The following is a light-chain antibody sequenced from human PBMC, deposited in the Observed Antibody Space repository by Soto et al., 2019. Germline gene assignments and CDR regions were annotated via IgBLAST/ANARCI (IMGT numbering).Light chain of an antibody. J-gene: IGKJ4*01. CDR1: QGISSY. CDR2: AAS. CDR3: QQYSTYPLT. V-gene: IGKV1-8*01. Sequence: AIRMTQSPSSLPASTGDRVTITCRASQGISSYLAWYQQKPGKAPKLLIYAASTLQSGVPSRFRGSGSGTEFTLTIDSLQPDDFETFYCQQYSTYPLTFGGGTKVDIK.